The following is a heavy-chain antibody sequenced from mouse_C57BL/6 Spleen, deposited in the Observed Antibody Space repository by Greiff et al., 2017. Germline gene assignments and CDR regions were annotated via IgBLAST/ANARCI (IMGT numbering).Heavy chain of an antibody. J-gene: IGHJ4*01. CDR1: GYTFTDYY. CDR3: ARITTVDTGAMDY. D-gene: IGHD1-1*01. V-gene: IGHV1-76*01. CDR2: IYPGSGNT. Sequence: QVQLQQSGAELVRPGASVKLSCKASGYTFTDYYINWVKQRPGQGLEWIARIYPGSGNTYYNEKFKGKATLTAEKSSSTAYMQLSSLTSEDSAVYFCARITTVDTGAMDYWGQGTSVTVSS.